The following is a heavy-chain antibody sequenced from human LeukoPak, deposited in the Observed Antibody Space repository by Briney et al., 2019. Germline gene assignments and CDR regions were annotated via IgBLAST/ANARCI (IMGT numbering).Heavy chain of an antibody. CDR2: INHSGST. V-gene: IGHV4-34*01. D-gene: IGHD3-10*01. J-gene: IGHJ4*02. CDR1: GGSFSGYY. CDR3: AGDRDGIFDY. Sequence: SETLSLTCAVYGGSFSGYYWSWIRQPPGKGLEWIGEINHSGSTNCNPSLKSRVTISIDMSKNQFSLKLSSGTAADTAMYYCAGDRDGIFDYWGQGTLVTVSS.